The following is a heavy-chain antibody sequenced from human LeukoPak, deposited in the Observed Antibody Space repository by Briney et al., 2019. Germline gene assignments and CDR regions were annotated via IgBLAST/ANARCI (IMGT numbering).Heavy chain of an antibody. CDR1: GFTFDDYA. CDR2: ISWNSGSI. CDR3: AKDIDYYDSSGSYDY. D-gene: IGHD3-22*01. J-gene: IGHJ4*02. Sequence: RSGGSLRLSCAASGFTFDDYAMHWVRQAPGKGLEWVSGISWNSGSIGYADSVKGRFTISRDNAKNSLYLQMNSLRAEDTALYYCAKDIDYYDSSGSYDYWSQGTLVTVSS. V-gene: IGHV3-9*01.